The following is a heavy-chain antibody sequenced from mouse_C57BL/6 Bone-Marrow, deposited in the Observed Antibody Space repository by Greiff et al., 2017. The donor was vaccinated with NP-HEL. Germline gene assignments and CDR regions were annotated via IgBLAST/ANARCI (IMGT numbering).Heavy chain of an antibody. V-gene: IGHV1-61*01. J-gene: IGHJ2*01. CDR1: GYTFTSYW. CDR3: ARLVTHFDY. Sequence: VQLQQPGAELVRPGSSVKLSCKASGYTFTSYWMDWVKQRPGQGLEWIGNIYPSDSETHYNQKFKDKATLTVDKSSSTAYMQLSSLTSEDSTVYYCARLVTHFDYWGKGTTLTVSS. CDR2: IYPSDSET. D-gene: IGHD2-3*01.